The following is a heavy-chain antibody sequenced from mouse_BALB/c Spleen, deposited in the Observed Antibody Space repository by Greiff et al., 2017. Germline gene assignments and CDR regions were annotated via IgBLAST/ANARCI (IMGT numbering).Heavy chain of an antibody. J-gene: IGHJ4*01. Sequence: EVKLMESGGGLVKPGGSLKLSCAASGFTFSSYAMSWVRQTPEKRLEWVASISSGGSTYYPDSVKGRFTISRDNARNILYLQMSSLRSEDTAMYYCARRTYDYDYAMDYWGQGTSVTVSS. CDR1: GFTFSSYA. CDR2: ISSGGST. CDR3: ARRTYDYDYAMDY. D-gene: IGHD2-4*01. V-gene: IGHV5-6-5*01.